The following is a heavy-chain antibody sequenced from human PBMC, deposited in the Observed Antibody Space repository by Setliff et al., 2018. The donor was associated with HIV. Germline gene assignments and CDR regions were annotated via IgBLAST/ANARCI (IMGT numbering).Heavy chain of an antibody. CDR1: GASIRGHY. CDR2: IYYSGNT. V-gene: IGHV4-59*08. J-gene: IGHJ3*02. D-gene: IGHD3-22*01. Sequence: SETLSLTCSVSGASIRGHYWGWIRQSPGKGLEWIGNIYYSGNTNYNPSFKSRVTISVDTSKNQFTLRVTSVTAADTAVYYCARSLVPSGYYYGRHAFDIWGQGTKVT. CDR3: ARSLVPSGYYYGRHAFDI.